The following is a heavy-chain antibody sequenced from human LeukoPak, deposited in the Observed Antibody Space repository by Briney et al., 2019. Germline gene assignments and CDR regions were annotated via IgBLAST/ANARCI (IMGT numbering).Heavy chain of an antibody. Sequence: SVKVSCKASGGTFSSYAISWVRQAPGQGLEWMGRIIPILGIANYAQKFQGRVTITADKSTSTAYMELSSLRSEDTAVYYCARRGDYGDSIYFDYWGQGTLVTVSS. D-gene: IGHD4-17*01. CDR3: ARRGDYGDSIYFDY. V-gene: IGHV1-69*04. CDR1: GGTFSSYA. CDR2: IIPILGIA. J-gene: IGHJ4*02.